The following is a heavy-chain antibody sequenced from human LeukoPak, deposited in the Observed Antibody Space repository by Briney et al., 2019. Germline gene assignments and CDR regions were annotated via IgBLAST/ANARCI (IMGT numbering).Heavy chain of an antibody. Sequence: SETLSLTCTVSGGSISTITYYWGWIRQPPGKGLEWVGHMYYRGNTFYNPSLKSRVTISVDTSKNQFSLKLSSVTAADTAVYYCARHRLGDISARPPLWDYYYMDVWGKGTTVTISS. CDR1: GGSISTITYY. J-gene: IGHJ6*03. CDR2: MYYRGNT. V-gene: IGHV4-39*01. CDR3: ARHRLGDISARPPLWDYYYMDV. D-gene: IGHD3-10*01.